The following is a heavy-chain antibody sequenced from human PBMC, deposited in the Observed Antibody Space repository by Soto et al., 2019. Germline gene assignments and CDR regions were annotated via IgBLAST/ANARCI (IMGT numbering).Heavy chain of an antibody. Sequence: QVQLVQSGAEVKKPGASVKVSCKASGGTFSSYAISWVRQAPGHGLEWMGGIIPIFGTANYAQKFQGRVTITADASTSTAYMELRSLSSEDTAVYYCAREGYGAYGYSYYGMDVWGQWTKVTVSS. CDR3: AREGYGAYGYSYYGMDV. CDR2: IIPIFGTA. CDR1: GGTFSSYA. V-gene: IGHV1-69*12. D-gene: IGHD4-17*01. J-gene: IGHJ6*02.